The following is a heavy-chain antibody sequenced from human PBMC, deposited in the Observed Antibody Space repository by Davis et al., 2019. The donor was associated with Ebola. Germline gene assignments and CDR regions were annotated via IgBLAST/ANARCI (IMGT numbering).Heavy chain of an antibody. J-gene: IGHJ4*02. CDR3: ARDRDYYDSSGYYSPRGY. CDR2: IKQDGSEK. D-gene: IGHD3-22*01. CDR1: GFTFDDYT. V-gene: IGHV3-7*03. Sequence: GGSLRLSCVASGFTFDDYTMSWVRQAPGKGLEWVANIKQDGSEKYYVDSVKGRFTISRDNAKNSLYLQMNSLRAEDTAVYYCARDRDYYDSSGYYSPRGYWGQGTLVTVSS.